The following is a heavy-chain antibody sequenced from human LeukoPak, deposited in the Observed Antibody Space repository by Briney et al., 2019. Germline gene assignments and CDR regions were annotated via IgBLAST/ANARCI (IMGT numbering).Heavy chain of an antibody. V-gene: IGHV3-7*04. CDR1: GFTFSSYW. Sequence: PEGSLRLSCAASGFTFSSYWRSWVRQAPGKGGEWVANIKQDGSEKYYVDSVKGRFTISRDNAKNSLYLQMNSLRAEDTAVYYCARGEYYYDGGYWGQGTLVTVSS. CDR3: ARGEYYYDGGY. D-gene: IGHD3-22*01. CDR2: IKQDGSEK. J-gene: IGHJ4*02.